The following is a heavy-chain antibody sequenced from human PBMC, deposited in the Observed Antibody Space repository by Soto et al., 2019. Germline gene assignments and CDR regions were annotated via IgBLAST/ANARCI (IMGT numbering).Heavy chain of an antibody. CDR3: GRGSIYAPYGMDV. Sequence: PGGSLKTPFKGSGYRFTRYWIGWVRQMPGKGQEWMGIIYTDDSDTRYSPPFQGQLTTSADKSISTAYLQWSSLKASDTAMYYCGRGSIYAPYGMDVWGQGTTVTVSS. CDR1: GYRFTRYW. J-gene: IGHJ6*02. CDR2: IYTDDSDT. D-gene: IGHD3-10*01. V-gene: IGHV5-51*01.